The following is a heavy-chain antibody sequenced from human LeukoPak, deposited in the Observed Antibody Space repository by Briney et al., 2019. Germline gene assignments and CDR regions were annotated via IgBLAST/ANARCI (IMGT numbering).Heavy chain of an antibody. Sequence: SETLSLTCTVSGGSISRSNWWGCVRQSPGKWLEWIGEIYHSGSTNYNPSLKSRVTISLDKSKNQFSLKLSSVTAADTAVYYCARGHSEYDVLTGYLPHNAFDIWGQGTMVTVSS. D-gene: IGHD3-9*01. CDR1: GGSISRSNW. CDR3: ARGHSEYDVLTGYLPHNAFDI. J-gene: IGHJ3*02. V-gene: IGHV4-4*02. CDR2: IYHSGST.